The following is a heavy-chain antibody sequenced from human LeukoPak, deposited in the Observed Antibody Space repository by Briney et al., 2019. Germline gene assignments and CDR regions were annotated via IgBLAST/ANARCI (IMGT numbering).Heavy chain of an antibody. CDR2: ISSSSSYI. D-gene: IGHD2-21*02. CDR3: ARESAYCGGDCYSHAFDI. Sequence: PGGSLRLSCAASGFTFSSYSMNWVRQAPGKGLEWVSSISSSSSYIYYADSVKGRFTISRDNAKNSLYLQMNSLRAEDTAVYYCARESAYCGGDCYSHAFDIWGQGTMVTVSS. J-gene: IGHJ3*02. CDR1: GFTFSSYS. V-gene: IGHV3-21*01.